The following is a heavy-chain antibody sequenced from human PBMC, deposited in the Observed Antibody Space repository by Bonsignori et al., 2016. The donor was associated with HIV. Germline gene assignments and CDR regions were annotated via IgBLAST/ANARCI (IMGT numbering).Heavy chain of an antibody. V-gene: IGHV3-23*01. D-gene: IGHD1-26*01. CDR3: AKAQSEWELLSDY. CDR1: GFTFSNYA. Sequence: GGSLRLSCAASGFTFSNYAMSWVRQAPGKGLEWVAAIRSTVDATFYADSVKGRFTISRDNSKNTLYLQMNNLRADDTAVYYCAKAQSEWELLSDYWGPGMVVTVSS. J-gene: IGHJ4*02. CDR2: IRSTVDAT.